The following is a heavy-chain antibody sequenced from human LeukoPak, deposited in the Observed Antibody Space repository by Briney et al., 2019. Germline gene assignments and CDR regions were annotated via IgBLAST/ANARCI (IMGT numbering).Heavy chain of an antibody. J-gene: IGHJ6*03. V-gene: IGHV3-21*01. CDR1: GFTFSSYS. D-gene: IGHD3-3*01. CDR2: ISSSSSYI. CDR3: ARDGITIFGVVTHYYYYYMDV. Sequence: SGGSLRLSCAASGFTFSSYSMNWVRQAPGKGLEWVSSISSSSSYIYYADSVKGRFTISRDNAKNSLYLQMNSLRAEDTAVYYCARDGITIFGVVTHYYYYYMDVWGKGTTVTVSS.